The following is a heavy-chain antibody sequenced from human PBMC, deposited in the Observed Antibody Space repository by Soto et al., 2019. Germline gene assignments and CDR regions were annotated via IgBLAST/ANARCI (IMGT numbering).Heavy chain of an antibody. D-gene: IGHD6-6*01. V-gene: IGHV4-31*03. J-gene: IGHJ4*02. CDR3: ASDSIAARLFDY. CDR2: IYYSGST. Sequence: PSETLSLTCTVSGGSISSGGYYWSWIRQHPGKGLEWIGYIYYSGSTYYNPSLKSRVTIPVDTSKNQFSLKVSSVTAAYTAVYYCASDSIAARLFDYWGQGTLVTVSS. CDR1: GGSISSGGYY.